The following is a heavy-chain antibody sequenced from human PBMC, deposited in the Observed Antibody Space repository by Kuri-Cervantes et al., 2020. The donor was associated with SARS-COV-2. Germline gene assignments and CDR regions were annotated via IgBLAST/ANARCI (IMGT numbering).Heavy chain of an antibody. Sequence: ASVKVPCKASGYTFTSYYMHWVRQAPGQGLEWMGIINPSGGSTSYAQKFQGRVTMTRDTSTSTVYMELSSLRSEDTAVYYCARGVSHIAAAGLYYFDYWGQGTLVTVSS. D-gene: IGHD6-13*01. CDR3: ARGVSHIAAAGLYYFDY. CDR2: INPSGGST. CDR1: GYTFTSYY. V-gene: IGHV1-46*01. J-gene: IGHJ4*02.